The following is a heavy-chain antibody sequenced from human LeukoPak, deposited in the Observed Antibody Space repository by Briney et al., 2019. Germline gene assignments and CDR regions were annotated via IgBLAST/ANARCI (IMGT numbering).Heavy chain of an antibody. D-gene: IGHD3-22*01. CDR1: GGSGSYY. J-gene: IGHJ4*02. Sequence: SETLSLTCTVSGGSGSYYWSWIRQPPGKGLERIGYIYYSGSTNYNPSLKSRVTISVDTSKNQFSLKLSSVTAADTAVYYCARQGDYYDSSGYYLDLFDYWGQGTLVTVSS. CDR2: IYYSGST. V-gene: IGHV4-59*02. CDR3: ARQGDYYDSSGYYLDLFDY.